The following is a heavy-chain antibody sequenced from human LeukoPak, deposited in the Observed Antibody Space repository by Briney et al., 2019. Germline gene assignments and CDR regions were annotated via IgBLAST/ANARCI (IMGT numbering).Heavy chain of an antibody. V-gene: IGHV4-30-4*07. CDR1: GGSITSGGYS. D-gene: IGHD3-3*01. J-gene: IGHJ4*02. CDR3: ARASWSGYYGGYFDY. CDR2: IYYSGST. Sequence: SETLSLTCAVSGGSITSGGYSWSWIRQPPGKGLEWIGYIYYSGSTYYNPSLQSRVTISVYTSKNQFSLKLSSVTAADTAVYYCARASWSGYYGGYFDYWGQGTLVTVSS.